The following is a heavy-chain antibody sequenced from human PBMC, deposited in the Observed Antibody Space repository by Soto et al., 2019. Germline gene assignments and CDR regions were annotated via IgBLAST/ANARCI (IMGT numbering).Heavy chain of an antibody. D-gene: IGHD3-10*01. CDR2: ISYDGNNK. J-gene: IGHJ3*02. Sequence: QVQLVESGGGVVQPGRSLRLSCAASGFTFSSYDIHWVRQAPGKGLEGVALISYDGNNKYYADSVKGRFTISRDNSKNTLYLQMNSLRAEDTAVYYCAKLITMVRGVIMDAFDIWGQGTMVTVSS. CDR3: AKLITMVRGVIMDAFDI. CDR1: GFTFSSYD. V-gene: IGHV3-30*18.